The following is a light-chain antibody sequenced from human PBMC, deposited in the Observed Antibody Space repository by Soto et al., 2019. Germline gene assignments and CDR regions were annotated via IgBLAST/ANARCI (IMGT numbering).Light chain of an antibody. CDR2: GAS. Sequence: DRVMTQSPATLSASPGESTTLSCRASESVNHNLAWYQQKPGQPPRLLIYGASSRAPGVPARFSGSGTGTDFTLTISRLEPEDFVVYFCQQYGSSPLTFGGGTKVDIK. CDR1: ESVNHN. CDR3: QQYGSSPLT. V-gene: IGKV3-15*01. J-gene: IGKJ4*01.